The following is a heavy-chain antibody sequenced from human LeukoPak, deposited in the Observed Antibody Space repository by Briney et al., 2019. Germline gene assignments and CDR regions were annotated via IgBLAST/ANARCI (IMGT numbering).Heavy chain of an antibody. V-gene: IGHV3-11*03. CDR1: GFTFSDYY. D-gene: IGHD4-17*01. CDR3: ARSAVTTMGGVLDY. CDR2: ISSSTSYT. J-gene: IGHJ4*02. Sequence: PGGSLRLSCAASGFTFSDYYMSWLRQAPGKGLEWVSYISSSTSYTNYADSVKGRFTISRDNAKNSLYLQMNSLRAEDTAVYYCARSAVTTMGGVLDYWGQGTLVTVSS.